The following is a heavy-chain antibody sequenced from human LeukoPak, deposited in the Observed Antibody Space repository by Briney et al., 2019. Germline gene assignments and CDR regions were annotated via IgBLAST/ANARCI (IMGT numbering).Heavy chain of an antibody. J-gene: IGHJ4*02. Sequence: GGSLRLSCAASGFTVSSNYMSWVRQAPGKGLEWVSVIYSGGSTYYADSVKGRFTISRDNSKNTPYLQMNNLRAEDAAVYYCAREGRGYYYDSSGYYLSWGQGTLVTVSS. CDR2: IYSGGST. CDR1: GFTVSSNY. D-gene: IGHD3-22*01. V-gene: IGHV3-53*01. CDR3: AREGRGYYYDSSGYYLS.